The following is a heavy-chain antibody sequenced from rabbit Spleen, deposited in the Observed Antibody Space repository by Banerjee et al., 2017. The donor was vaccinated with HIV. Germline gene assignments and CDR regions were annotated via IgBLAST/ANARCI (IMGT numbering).Heavy chain of an antibody. CDR3: TRDDGSGHYIDGYFKL. D-gene: IGHD1-1*01. V-gene: IGHV1S45*01. Sequence: QEQLEESGGGLVKPGASLTLTCTASGVSFSSNHYMCWVSQAPGKGLEWIACIDAGSSGFTYFASWAKGRFTCSKTSSTTVTLQMTSLTVADTATYFCTRDDGSGHYIDGYFKLWGPGTLVTVS. CDR2: IDAGSSGFT. CDR1: GVSFSSNHY. J-gene: IGHJ4*01.